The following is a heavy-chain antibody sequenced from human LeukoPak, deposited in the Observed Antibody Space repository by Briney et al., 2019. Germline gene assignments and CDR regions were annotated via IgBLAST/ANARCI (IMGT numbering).Heavy chain of an antibody. CDR1: GGSFSGYY. J-gene: IGHJ4*02. Sequence: PSETLSLTCAVYGGSFSGYYWSWIRQPPGKGLEWIGEINHSGSTNYNPSLKSRVTISVDTSKNQFSLKLSSVTAADPAVYYCARAPGTTIVVGTAHYFDYWGQGTLVTVSS. D-gene: IGHD3-22*01. CDR2: INHSGST. V-gene: IGHV4-34*01. CDR3: ARAPGTTIVVGTAHYFDY.